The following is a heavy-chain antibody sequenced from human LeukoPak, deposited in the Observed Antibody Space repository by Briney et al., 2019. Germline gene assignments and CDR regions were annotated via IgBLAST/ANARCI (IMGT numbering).Heavy chain of an antibody. D-gene: IGHD3-9*01. V-gene: IGHV3-20*04. CDR3: TRGHRYVDH. CDR2: INWNGGVT. Sequence: PGGSLRLSCAASGFTFDDYGMSWVRQAPGKGLEWVADINWNGGVTDYGDPVKGRFTISRDNAKNFLYLQMNSLRADDTAFYYCTRGHRYVDHWGQGILVTVSS. CDR1: GFTFDDYG. J-gene: IGHJ5*02.